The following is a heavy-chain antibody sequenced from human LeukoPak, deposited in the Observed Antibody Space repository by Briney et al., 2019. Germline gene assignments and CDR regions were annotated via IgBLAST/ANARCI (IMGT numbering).Heavy chain of an antibody. CDR2: IKQDGSEK. CDR1: GFTFSSYW. D-gene: IGHD2-15*01. V-gene: IGHV3-7*01. J-gene: IGHJ4*02. Sequence: AGGSLRLSCAASGFTFSSYWMSWVRQAPGKGLEWVANIKQDGSEKYYVDSVKGRFTISRDNAENSLYLQMNSLRAEDTAVYYCARFCSGGSCYYAIDYWGQGTLVTVSS. CDR3: ARFCSGGSCYYAIDY.